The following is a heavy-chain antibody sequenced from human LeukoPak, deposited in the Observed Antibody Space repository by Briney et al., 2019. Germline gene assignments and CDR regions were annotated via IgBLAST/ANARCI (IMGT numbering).Heavy chain of an antibody. D-gene: IGHD2-2*01. V-gene: IGHV3-7*01. J-gene: IGHJ3*02. CDR2: IKQDGSEK. CDR3: ARDPRYCSSTSCHDAFDI. CDR1: GFTFSSYW. Sequence: PGGSLRLSCAASGFTFSSYWMSWARQAPGKGLEWVANIKQDGSEKYYVDSVKGRFTISRDNAKNSLYLQMNSLRAEDTAVYYCARDPRYCSSTSCHDAFDIWGQGTMVTVSS.